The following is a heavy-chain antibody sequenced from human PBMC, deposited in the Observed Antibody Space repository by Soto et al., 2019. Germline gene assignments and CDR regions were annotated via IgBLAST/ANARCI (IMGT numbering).Heavy chain of an antibody. Sequence: QITLKESGPTLVKPTQTLTLTCTFSGFSFTTSGVGVGWIRQPPGKALEWLALILWDDDERYRSSLKSRLTITQENAKNQVNPKMAGLDPCETGQKYWAQRRHDFQDAFDVWGQGTMVTVSS. CDR3: AQRRHDFQDAFDV. V-gene: IGHV2-5*02. J-gene: IGHJ3*01. CDR2: ILWDDDE. CDR1: GFSFTTSGVG. D-gene: IGHD2-21*02.